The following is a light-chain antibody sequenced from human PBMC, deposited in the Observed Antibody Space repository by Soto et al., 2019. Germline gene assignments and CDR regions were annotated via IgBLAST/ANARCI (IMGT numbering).Light chain of an antibody. CDR3: QQSYSTPYT. V-gene: IGKV1-39*01. CDR2: AAS. Sequence: DIQMTQSPSSLSASIGDRVTITCRASQSISNYLNWYQKKPGKAPKLLIYAASSLHTGVPSRFSGRGSGTDFALTISSLQPEDFATYYCQQSYSTPYTFGQGTKLEIK. J-gene: IGKJ2*01. CDR1: QSISNY.